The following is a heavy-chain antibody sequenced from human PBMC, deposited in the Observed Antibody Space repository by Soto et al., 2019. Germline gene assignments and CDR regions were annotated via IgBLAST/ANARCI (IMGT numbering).Heavy chain of an antibody. D-gene: IGHD3-22*01. J-gene: IGHJ4*02. CDR2: IIGSGGST. CDR1: GFTFSSYG. V-gene: IGHV3-23*01. CDR3: AKDSAYYNSRGFDY. Sequence: GGSLRLSCAASGFTFSSYGMHWVRQAPGKGLEWVSAIIGSGGSTYYADSVKGRFTISRDNSKNTLYLQMNSLRAEDTAVYYCAKDSAYYNSRGFDYWGQGTLVTVSS.